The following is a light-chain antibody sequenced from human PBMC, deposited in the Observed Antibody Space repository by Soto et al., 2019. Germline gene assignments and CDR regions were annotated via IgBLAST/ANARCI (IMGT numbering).Light chain of an antibody. CDR2: ATS. V-gene: IGKV3-15*01. J-gene: IGKJ4*01. CDR3: QQYGDWPLT. CDR1: QSVGNN. Sequence: EIVLTQSPATLSVSPGERATLSCRASQSVGNNFAWYQQKPGQAPRLLIFATSTRATGVPARFSGSGSGTEFTLTISSLHSEDFAVYYCQQYGDWPLTFGGGAKVVIE.